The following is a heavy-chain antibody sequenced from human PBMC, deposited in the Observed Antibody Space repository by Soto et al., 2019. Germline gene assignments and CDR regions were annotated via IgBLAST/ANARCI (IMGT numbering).Heavy chain of an antibody. CDR2: IHYSGTI. J-gene: IGHJ3*02. CDR3: ARQPPDTAAFDI. CDR1: GGSISSGGYS. Sequence: SETLSLTCAVSGGSISSGGYSWSWIRQPPGKGLEWIGYIHYSGTINYNPSLKSRLIISVDTSKNQLSLKLSFVSAADTAVYYCARQPPDTAAFDIWGQGTMLTVSS. D-gene: IGHD5-18*01. V-gene: IGHV4-61*08.